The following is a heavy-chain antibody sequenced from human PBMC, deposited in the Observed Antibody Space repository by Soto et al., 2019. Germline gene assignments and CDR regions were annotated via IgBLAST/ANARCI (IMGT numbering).Heavy chain of an antibody. CDR2: IKQDGSAK. V-gene: IGHV3-7*01. J-gene: IGHJ4*02. CDR1: GFTFSSYW. CDR3: ASWLKTSGWYVLLEGSFDY. D-gene: IGHD6-19*01. Sequence: SLRLSCAASGFTFSSYWTTWVRQAPGKGLEWVANIKQDGSAKYYVDSVKGRFTISRDNAKNSLYLQMNSLRAEDTAVYYCASWLKTSGWYVLLEGSFDYWGQGTLVTVSS.